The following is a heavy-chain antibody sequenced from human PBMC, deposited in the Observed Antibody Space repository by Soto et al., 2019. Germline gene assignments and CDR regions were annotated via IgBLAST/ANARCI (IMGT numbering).Heavy chain of an antibody. CDR1: GFTFSHYS. D-gene: IGHD3-10*01. J-gene: IGHJ6*02. V-gene: IGHV3-21*01. CDR2: VSSTSSYI. CDR3: AKDRGRGSPVSGGLDV. Sequence: GGSLRLSCAASGFTFSHYSMNWVRQAPGKGLEWVAFVSSTSSYIYYAGSVKGRFTISRDNATNSLYLQMNTLRAEDTAAYYCAKDRGRGSPVSGGLDVWGQGTTVTVSS.